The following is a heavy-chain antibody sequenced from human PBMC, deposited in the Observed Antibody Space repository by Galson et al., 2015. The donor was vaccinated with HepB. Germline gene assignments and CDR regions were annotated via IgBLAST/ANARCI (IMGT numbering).Heavy chain of an antibody. CDR3: ARTLDYGDLGGDAFDI. CDR2: INAGNGNA. D-gene: IGHD4-17*01. Sequence: SVKVSCKASGYTFTSYAMHWVRQAPGQRLEWMGWINAGNGNAKYSQKFQDRVTITRDTSASTAYMELSSLRSEDTAVYYCARTLDYGDLGGDAFDIWGQGTMVIVSS. CDR1: GYTFTSYA. J-gene: IGHJ3*02. V-gene: IGHV1-3*01.